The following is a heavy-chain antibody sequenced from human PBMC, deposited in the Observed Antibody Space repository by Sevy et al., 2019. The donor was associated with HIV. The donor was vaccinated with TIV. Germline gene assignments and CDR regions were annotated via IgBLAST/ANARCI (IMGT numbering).Heavy chain of an antibody. CDR1: AFTFSTSA. J-gene: IGHJ5*02. V-gene: IGHV1-58*01. CDR2: IVVGSGST. D-gene: IGHD3-3*01. Sequence: ASVKVSCKASAFTFSTSAVQWVRQSRGQRLEWIGWIVVGSGSTNYAQKFQGRVTFTRDMSTNTAYMEMSSLRSDDTAVYYCAATTDTIFGVVLMNNRFDPWGQGTLVTVSS. CDR3: AATTDTIFGVVLMNNRFDP.